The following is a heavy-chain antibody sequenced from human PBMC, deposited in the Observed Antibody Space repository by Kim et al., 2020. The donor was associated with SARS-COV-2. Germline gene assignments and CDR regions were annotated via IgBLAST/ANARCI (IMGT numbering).Heavy chain of an antibody. Sequence: TYYSPCLKGRVTISVDRSKNQFSLKRGSVTAADTAVYYCARISLRLAFDYWGQGTLVTVSS. J-gene: IGHJ4*02. CDR3: ARISLRLAFDY. V-gene: IGHV4-30-2*01. CDR2: T.